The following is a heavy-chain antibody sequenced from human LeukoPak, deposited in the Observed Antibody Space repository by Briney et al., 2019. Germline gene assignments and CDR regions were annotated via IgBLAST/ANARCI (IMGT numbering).Heavy chain of an antibody. V-gene: IGHV3-23*01. J-gene: IGHJ6*03. D-gene: IGHD6-6*01. CDR1: EFTFSSYA. CDR2: ISGSGGST. Sequence: GGSLRLSCAASEFTFSSYAMSWVRQAPGKGLEWVSAISGSGGSTYYADSVKGRFTISRDNSKNTLYLQMNSLRAEDTAVYYCVKFGSSSSRGNYYYYMDVWGKGTTVTVSS. CDR3: VKFGSSSSRGNYYYYMDV.